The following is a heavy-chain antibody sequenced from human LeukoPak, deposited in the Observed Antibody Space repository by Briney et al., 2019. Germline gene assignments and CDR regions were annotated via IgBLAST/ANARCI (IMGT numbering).Heavy chain of an antibody. CDR2: ISWNSGSI. D-gene: IGHD2-21*01. CDR1: GFTFDDYA. V-gene: IGHV3-9*01. J-gene: IGHJ4*02. CDR3: ARDAAYCGGDCYLFDY. Sequence: SGGSLRLSCAASGFTFDDYAMHWVRQAPGKGLEWVSGISWNSGSIGYADSVKGRFTISRDNAKNTLYLQMNSLRAEDTAVYFCARDAAYCGGDCYLFDYWGQGALVTVSS.